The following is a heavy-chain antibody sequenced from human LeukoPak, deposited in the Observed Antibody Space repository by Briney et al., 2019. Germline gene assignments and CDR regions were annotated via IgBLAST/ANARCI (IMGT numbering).Heavy chain of an antibody. CDR3: ANAYATIPSTGTVY. CDR1: GFTFSFYG. CDR2: SGSEGSYK. D-gene: IGHD1-1*01. J-gene: IGHJ4*02. Sequence: HPGGSLRLSCAASGFTFSFYGMHWVRQAPGKGLEWVAFSGSEGSYKEYADSVKGRFTISRDNSKDTLYLQMNGLRAEDTAVYYCANAYATIPSTGTVYWGQGTLVTVSS. V-gene: IGHV3-30*02.